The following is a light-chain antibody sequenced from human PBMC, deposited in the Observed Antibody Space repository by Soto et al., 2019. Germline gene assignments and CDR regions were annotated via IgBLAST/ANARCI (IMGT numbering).Light chain of an antibody. V-gene: IGKV2D-29*02. CDR3: MQITQLPPT. Sequence: DVVMTQTPLSLSVAPGQPASISCKSSQSLLHITGETFLFWYLQKPGQSPQLLIYEVSTRVSGVPDRFSGSGSGTDFTLETSRLETDDVGIYYCMQITQLPPTFGQGTRLGIE. CDR1: QSLLHITGETF. J-gene: IGKJ5*01. CDR2: EVS.